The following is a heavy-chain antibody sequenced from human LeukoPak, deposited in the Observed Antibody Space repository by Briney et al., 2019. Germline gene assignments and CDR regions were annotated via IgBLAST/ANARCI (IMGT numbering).Heavy chain of an antibody. D-gene: IGHD3-3*01. CDR1: GGSISHYY. CDR3: ARAYYDFRSGYSYYMDV. V-gene: IGHV4-59*13. Sequence: SETLSLICTVSGGSISHYYWTWIREPPGRGLEWIGYIYASGSTTYNPSLKSRVTISVDTSRNQFSLNLSSVTAADTAVYYCARAYYDFRSGYSYYMDVWGKGTTVTVPS. CDR2: IYASGST. J-gene: IGHJ6*03.